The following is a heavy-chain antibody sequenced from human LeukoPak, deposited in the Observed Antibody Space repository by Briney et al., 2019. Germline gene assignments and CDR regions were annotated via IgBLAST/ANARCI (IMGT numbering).Heavy chain of an antibody. CDR3: ARYDTYGYLHY. J-gene: IGHJ4*02. D-gene: IGHD3-22*01. V-gene: IGHV3-30-3*01. CDR1: GFTFSSYA. CDR2: ISYDGSNK. Sequence: GGSLRLSCAASGFTFSSYAMHWVRQAPGKGLEWVAVISYDGSNKYYADSVKGRFTISRDNSKNTLYLQMNSLRAEDTAVYYCARYDTYGYLHYWGRGTLVTVSS.